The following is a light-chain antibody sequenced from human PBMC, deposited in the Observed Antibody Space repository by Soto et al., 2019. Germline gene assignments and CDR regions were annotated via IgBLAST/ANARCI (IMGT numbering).Light chain of an antibody. CDR1: SSDVGGYNY. CDR2: EVS. V-gene: IGLV2-8*01. Sequence: QSALTQPPSASGSPGQSVTISCTGTSSDVGGYNYVSWYQQYPVKAPKLMIYEVSKGPSGVPDRFSGSKSDNTASLTVSGLQAEDEADYYCSSYAGSNTFIFGGGTKLTVL. CDR3: SSYAGSNTFI. J-gene: IGLJ2*01.